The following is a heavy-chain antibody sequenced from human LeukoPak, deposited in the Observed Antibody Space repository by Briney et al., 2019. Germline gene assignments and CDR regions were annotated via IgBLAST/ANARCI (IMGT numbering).Heavy chain of an antibody. CDR3: AKSNSGSYPRLDY. J-gene: IGHJ4*02. D-gene: IGHD3-10*01. Sequence: PGGSLRLSCAASGFTFSSYAMSWVRQAPGKGLDWVSSINGGGGSTYYADSVKGRFTISRDNSKNTLYLQMNSLRAEDTAVYYCAKSNSGSYPRLDYWGQGTLVTVSS. CDR1: GFTFSSYA. CDR2: INGGGGST. V-gene: IGHV3-23*01.